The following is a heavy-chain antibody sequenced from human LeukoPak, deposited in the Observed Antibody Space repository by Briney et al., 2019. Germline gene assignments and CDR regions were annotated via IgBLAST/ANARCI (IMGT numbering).Heavy chain of an antibody. CDR3: ARAGYCSSTSCYLASEY. J-gene: IGHJ4*02. CDR1: GGSISSGGYY. Sequence: SQTLSLACTVSGGSISSGGYYWSWIRQHPGKGLEWIGYIYYSGSTYYNPSLKSRVTISVDTSKNQFSLKLSSVTAADTAVYYCARAGYCSSTSCYLASEYWGQGTLVTVSS. CDR2: IYYSGST. V-gene: IGHV4-31*03. D-gene: IGHD2-2*01.